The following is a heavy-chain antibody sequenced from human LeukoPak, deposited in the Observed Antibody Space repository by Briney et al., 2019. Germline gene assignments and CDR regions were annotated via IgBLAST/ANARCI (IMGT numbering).Heavy chain of an antibody. V-gene: IGHV4-39*01. CDR1: GGSISSSSYY. D-gene: IGHD2-2*01. Sequence: PSETLSLTCTVSGGSISSSSYYWGRIRQPSGKGLEWIGSIYYSGSTYYNPSLKSRVTISVDTSKNQFSLKLSSVTAADTAVYYCARRAPGRSFDYWGQGTLVTVSS. CDR3: ARRAPGRSFDY. CDR2: IYYSGST. J-gene: IGHJ4*02.